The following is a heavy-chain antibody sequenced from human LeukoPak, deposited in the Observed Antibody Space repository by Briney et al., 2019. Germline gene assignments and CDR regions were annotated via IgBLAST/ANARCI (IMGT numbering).Heavy chain of an antibody. Sequence: PAGSLRLSCAASGFTFSNAWMSWVRQAPGKGLEWVGRIKSKTDGGTTDYAAPVKGRFTISRDDSKNTLYLQMNSLKTEDTAVYYCTTDLVGVTQFDYWGQGTLVTVSS. CDR2: IKSKTDGGTT. CDR3: TTDLVGVTQFDY. D-gene: IGHD1-26*01. J-gene: IGHJ4*02. V-gene: IGHV3-15*01. CDR1: GFTFSNAW.